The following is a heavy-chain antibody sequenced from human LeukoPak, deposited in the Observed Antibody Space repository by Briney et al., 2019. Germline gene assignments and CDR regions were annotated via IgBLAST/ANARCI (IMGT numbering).Heavy chain of an antibody. Sequence: SETLSLACAVYGGSFSGYYWSWIRQPPGKGLEWIGEINHSGSTNYNPSLKSRDTISVDTSKNQFSLKLSSVTAADTAVYYCARKLLQRFDYWGQGTLVTVSS. J-gene: IGHJ4*02. CDR1: GGSFSGYY. V-gene: IGHV4-34*01. CDR3: ARKLLQRFDY. D-gene: IGHD2/OR15-2a*01. CDR2: INHSGST.